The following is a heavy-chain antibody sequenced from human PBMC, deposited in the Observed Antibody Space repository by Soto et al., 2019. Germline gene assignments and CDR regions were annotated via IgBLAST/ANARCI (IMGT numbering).Heavy chain of an antibody. CDR3: ARTGYDRSGYFVEYYFDY. J-gene: IGHJ4*02. CDR2: ISNDGSNP. CDR1: GFTFSKYA. Sequence: GGSLRLSCAASGFTFSKYAMHWVRQARGTGLEWVAVISNDGSNPFYADSVKGRFTISRDNSKNTLYLQMNSLREEDTAVYYCARTGYDRSGYFVEYYFDYWGQGTLVTVSS. D-gene: IGHD3-22*01. V-gene: IGHV3-30-3*01.